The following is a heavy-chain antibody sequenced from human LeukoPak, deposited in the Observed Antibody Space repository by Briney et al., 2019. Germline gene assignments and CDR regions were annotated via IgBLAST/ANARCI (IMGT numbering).Heavy chain of an antibody. D-gene: IGHD3-10*01. Sequence: PSETLSLTCTVSGGSISSSSYYWGWIRQPPGKGLEWIGSIYYSGSTYYNPSLKSRVTISVDTSKNQFSLKLSSVTAADTAVYYCAAKMRLLLWFGELFEWGQGTLVTVSS. J-gene: IGHJ4*02. CDR3: AAKMRLLLWFGELFE. V-gene: IGHV4-39*01. CDR1: GGSISSSSYY. CDR2: IYYSGST.